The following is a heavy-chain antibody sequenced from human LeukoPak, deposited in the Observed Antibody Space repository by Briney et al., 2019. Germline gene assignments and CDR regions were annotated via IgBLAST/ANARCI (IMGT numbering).Heavy chain of an antibody. J-gene: IGHJ1*01. CDR1: GFTFDDYA. V-gene: IGHV3-43D*03. CDR3: AKDIAAVAGTTSNFQH. CDR2: ISWDGGST. D-gene: IGHD6-19*01. Sequence: GGSLRLSCAAYGFTFDDYAMHWVRHAPGKGMEWVSLISWDGGSTYYADSVKGRFTISRDNSKNSLYLQMNSLRAEDTALYYCAKDIAAVAGTTSNFQHWGQGTLVTVSS.